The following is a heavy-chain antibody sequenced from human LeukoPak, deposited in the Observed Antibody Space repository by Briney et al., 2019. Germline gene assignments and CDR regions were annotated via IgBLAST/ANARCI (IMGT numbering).Heavy chain of an antibody. J-gene: IGHJ6*02. CDR3: ARDGALYSNYYYYYGMDV. D-gene: IGHD4-11*01. Sequence: GGSLRLSCAASGFTFSSYAMHWVRQAPGKGLEWVAVISYDGSNKYHADSVKGRFTISRDNSKNTLYLQMNSLRAEDTAVYYCARDGALYSNYYYYYGMDVWGQGTTVTVSS. V-gene: IGHV3-30-3*01. CDR2: ISYDGSNK. CDR1: GFTFSSYA.